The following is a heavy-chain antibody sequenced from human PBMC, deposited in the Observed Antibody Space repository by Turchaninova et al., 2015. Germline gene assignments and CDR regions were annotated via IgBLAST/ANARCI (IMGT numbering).Heavy chain of an antibody. Sequence: EVQLVESGGGLVQPGGSLRLSCAASGITFSTYWMSWVRQDPGKGLERVANIKQDGSEKYYVDSVEGRFTISRDNAKNSLYLQMNRLRAEDTAVXXCVRLEVAATWYFXLWGRGXLVSVSS. CDR1: GITFSTYW. D-gene: IGHD2-15*01. J-gene: IGHJ2*01. V-gene: IGHV3-7*01. CDR3: VRLEVAATWYFXL. CDR2: IKQDGSEK.